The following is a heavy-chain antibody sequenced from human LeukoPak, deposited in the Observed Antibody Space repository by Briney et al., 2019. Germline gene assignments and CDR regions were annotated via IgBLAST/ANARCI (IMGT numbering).Heavy chain of an antibody. CDR2: MNPNSGNT. V-gene: IGHV1-8*01. J-gene: IGHJ5*02. Sequence: ASVKVSCKASGYTFTSYDINWVRQATGQGPEWMGWMNPNSGNTGYAQKSQGRVTMTRNTSISTAYMELSSLRSEDTAVYYCARGLRRVRGVPPSWFDPWGQGTLVTVSS. CDR3: ARGLRRVRGVPPSWFDP. CDR1: GYTFTSYD. D-gene: IGHD3-10*01.